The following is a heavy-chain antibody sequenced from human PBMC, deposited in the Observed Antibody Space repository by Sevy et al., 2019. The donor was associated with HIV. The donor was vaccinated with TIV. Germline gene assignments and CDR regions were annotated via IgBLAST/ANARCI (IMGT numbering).Heavy chain of an antibody. CDR3: ARPRFLEWLSSAAFDI. CDR2: IAYDGSNK. Sequence: GGTLRLSCTASGFVFSSYAMHWVRQAPGKGLEWVAFIAYDGSNKNYADSVKGRFTLSRDNSKNTLYLQMNSLGAEDTAVYYCARPRFLEWLSSAAFDIWGQGTMVTVSS. CDR1: GFVFSSYA. J-gene: IGHJ3*02. D-gene: IGHD3-3*01. V-gene: IGHV3-30*04.